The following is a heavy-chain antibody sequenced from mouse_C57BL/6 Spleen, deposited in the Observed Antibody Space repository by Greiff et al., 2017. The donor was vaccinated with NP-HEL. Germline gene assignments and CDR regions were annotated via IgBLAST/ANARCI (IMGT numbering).Heavy chain of an antibody. J-gene: IGHJ3*01. V-gene: IGHV1-22*01. Sequence: VQLQQSGPELVKPGASVKMSCKASGYTFTDYNMHWVKQSHGKSLEWIGYINPNNGGTSYNQKFKGKATLTVNKSSSTAYMELRSLTSEDSAVYYCARGLLRYFAWFAYWGQGTLVTVSA. D-gene: IGHD1-1*01. CDR1: GYTFTDYN. CDR2: INPNNGGT. CDR3: ARGLLRYFAWFAY.